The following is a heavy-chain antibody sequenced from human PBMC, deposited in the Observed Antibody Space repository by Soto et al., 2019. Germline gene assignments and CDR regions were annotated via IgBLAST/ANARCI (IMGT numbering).Heavy chain of an antibody. J-gene: IGHJ6*03. CDR1: GYTFTSYG. D-gene: IGHD5-12*01. V-gene: IGHV1-18*01. CDR2: ISAYNGNT. CDR3: ARISVASRYMDV. Sequence: GASVKVSCKASGYTFTSYGISWVRQAPGQGLEWMGWISAYNGNTNYAQKLQGRVTISGDTSKKQISLRLSSVTAADTAVYYCARISVASRYMDVWGKGTTVTVSS.